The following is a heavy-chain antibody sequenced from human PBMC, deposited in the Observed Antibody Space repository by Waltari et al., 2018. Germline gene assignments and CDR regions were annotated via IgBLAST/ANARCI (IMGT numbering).Heavy chain of an antibody. V-gene: IGHV3-74*01. CDR2: IRTEGSST. CDR1: GFTFSSYW. Sequence: QVVESGGGLVQPGGSLRLSCAASGFTFSSYWMHWVRQAPGKGLVWYLRIRTEGSSTNYADSVKGRFPSSRDNAKNTLYLQMNSLRAEDTAVYYCARDPVVPKADNWFDPWGQGTLVTVSS. D-gene: IGHD2-2*01. CDR3: ARDPVVPKADNWFDP. J-gene: IGHJ5*02.